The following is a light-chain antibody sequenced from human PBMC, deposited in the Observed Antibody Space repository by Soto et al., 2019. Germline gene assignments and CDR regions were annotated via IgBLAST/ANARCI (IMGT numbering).Light chain of an antibody. CDR2: DDS. V-gene: IGLV2-14*01. CDR1: SSDIGGYHY. CDR3: SSYTSSSTRV. J-gene: IGLJ3*02. Sequence: QSALTQPASVSGSPGQSITISCTGTSSDIGGYHYVSWYQQHPGKAPQLMIYDDSNRPSGVSNRFSGSKAGTTASPTISGLPAEDEAYYYCSSYTSSSTRVFGGGTKLTVL.